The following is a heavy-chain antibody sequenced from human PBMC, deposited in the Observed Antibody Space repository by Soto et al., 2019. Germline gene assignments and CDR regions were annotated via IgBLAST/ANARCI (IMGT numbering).Heavy chain of an antibody. J-gene: IGHJ4*02. D-gene: IGHD6-6*01. V-gene: IGHV3-30*18. CDR3: AKDVSKYSSSPVFDY. Sequence: QVQLVESGGGVVQPGRSLRLSCAASGFTFSSYGMHWVRQAPGKGLEWVAVISYDGSNKYYADSVKGRFTISRDNSKNQLYLQMNSLRAEDTAVYYCAKDVSKYSSSPVFDYWGQGTLVTVSS. CDR2: ISYDGSNK. CDR1: GFTFSSYG.